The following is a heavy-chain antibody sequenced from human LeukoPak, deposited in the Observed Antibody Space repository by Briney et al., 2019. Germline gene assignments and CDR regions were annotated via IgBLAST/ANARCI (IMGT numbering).Heavy chain of an antibody. CDR1: GFTFNNFP. Sequence: PGRSLRLSCAASGFTFNNFPMAWVRQAPGKGLEWVSAISGSGTSTYYADSVKGRFTISRDNSKNTLYMQMNNLRAEDTAVYYCAKDGVDYDFWSGYFHVDYWGQGILVTVSS. D-gene: IGHD3-3*01. V-gene: IGHV3-23*01. CDR2: ISGSGTST. J-gene: IGHJ4*02. CDR3: AKDGVDYDFWSGYFHVDY.